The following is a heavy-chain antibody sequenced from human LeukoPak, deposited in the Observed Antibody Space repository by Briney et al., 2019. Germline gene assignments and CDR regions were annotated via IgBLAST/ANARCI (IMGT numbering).Heavy chain of an antibody. D-gene: IGHD1-26*01. V-gene: IGHV3-11*04. CDR3: ASSTYSGSHWDAFDI. CDR1: GFTFSDYY. CDR2: ISSSGSTI. J-gene: IGHJ3*02. Sequence: GGSLRLSCAASGFTFSDYYMSWIRQTPGKGLEWVSYISSSGSTIYYADSVKGRFTISRDNAKNSLYLQMNSLRAEDTAVYYCASSTYSGSHWDAFDIWGQGTMVTVSS.